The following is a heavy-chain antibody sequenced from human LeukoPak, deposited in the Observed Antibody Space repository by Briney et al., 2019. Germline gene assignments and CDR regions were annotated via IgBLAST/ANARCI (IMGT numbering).Heavy chain of an antibody. D-gene: IGHD3-10*02. V-gene: IGHV3-20*04. J-gene: IGHJ6*04. CDR1: GFTFDDYG. CDR2: INWNGSGA. CDR3: AELGITMIGGV. Sequence: PGGSLRLSCAASGFTFDDYGMSWARQAPGKGLEWVSGINWNGSGAGYADSVKGRFTISRDNAKNSLYLQMNSLRAEDTAVYYCAELGITMIGGVWGKGTTVTISS.